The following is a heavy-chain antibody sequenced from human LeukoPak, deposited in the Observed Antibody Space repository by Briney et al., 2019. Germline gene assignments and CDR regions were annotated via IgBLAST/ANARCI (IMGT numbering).Heavy chain of an antibody. CDR2: IYTSGST. J-gene: IGHJ5*02. CDR1: GGSFSSYY. D-gene: IGHD3-22*01. Sequence: SETLSLTCTVSGGSFSSYYWSWIRQPAGKGLEWIGRIYTSGSTNYNPSLKSRVTMSVDTSKNQFSLKLSSVTAADTAVYYCARDIAFTYYYDSSGYTGFDPWGQGTLVTVSS. V-gene: IGHV4-4*07. CDR3: ARDIAFTYYYDSSGYTGFDP.